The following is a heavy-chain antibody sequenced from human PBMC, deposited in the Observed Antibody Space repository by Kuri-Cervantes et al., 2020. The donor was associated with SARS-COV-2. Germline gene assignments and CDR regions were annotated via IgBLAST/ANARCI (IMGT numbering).Heavy chain of an antibody. D-gene: IGHD6-6*01. Sequence: SETLSLTCTVSGYSISSGYYWGWIRQTPGMGLEWIGQINDSGATKYNPSLKSRVIVSMDKSKNQFSLKLSSVTAADTAVYYCARGVPGYWGQGSLVTVSS. J-gene: IGHJ4*02. CDR2: INDSGAT. V-gene: IGHV4-38-2*02. CDR3: ARGVPGY. CDR1: GYSISSGYY.